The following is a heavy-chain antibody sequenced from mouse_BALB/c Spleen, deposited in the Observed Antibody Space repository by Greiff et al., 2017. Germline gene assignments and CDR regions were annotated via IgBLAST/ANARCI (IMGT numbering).Heavy chain of an antibody. CDR2: IWAGGST. J-gene: IGHJ3*01. V-gene: IGHV2-9*02. Sequence: QVQLKESGPGLVAPSQSLSITCTVSGFSLTSYGVHWVRQPPGKGLEWLGVIWAGGSTNYNSALMSRLSISKDNSKSQVFLKMNILQTDDTAMYYCARMYGNYGFAYWGQGTLVTVSA. D-gene: IGHD2-10*02. CDR3: ARMYGNYGFAY. CDR1: GFSLTSYG.